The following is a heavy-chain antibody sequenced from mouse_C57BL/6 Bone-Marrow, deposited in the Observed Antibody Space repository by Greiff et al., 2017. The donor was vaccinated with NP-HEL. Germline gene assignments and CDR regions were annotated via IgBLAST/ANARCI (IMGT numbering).Heavy chain of an antibody. J-gene: IGHJ4*01. D-gene: IGHD2-4*01. Sequence: EVHLVESGPGLAKPSQTLSLICSVTGYSITSDYWNWIRKFPGNKLEYMGYISYSGSTYYNPSLKSRISITRDTSKNQYYLQLNSVTTEDTATYYCARSGFYYDYVLYAMDYWGQGTSVTVSS. CDR2: ISYSGST. V-gene: IGHV3-8*01. CDR3: ARSGFYYDYVLYAMDY. CDR1: GYSITSDY.